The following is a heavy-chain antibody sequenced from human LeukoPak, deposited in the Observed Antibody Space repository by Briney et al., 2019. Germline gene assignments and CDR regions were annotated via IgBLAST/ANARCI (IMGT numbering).Heavy chain of an antibody. CDR2: ISSSSSYI. J-gene: IGHJ4*02. D-gene: IGHD4-23*01. CDR1: GFTFSSYA. V-gene: IGHV3-21*01. CDR3: AANPVAPYDY. Sequence: PGGSLRLSCAASGFTFSSYAMSWVRQAPGKGLEWVSSISSSSSYIYYADSVKGRFTISRDNAKNSLYLQLNSLRAEDTAVYYCAANPVAPYDYWGQGTLVTVSS.